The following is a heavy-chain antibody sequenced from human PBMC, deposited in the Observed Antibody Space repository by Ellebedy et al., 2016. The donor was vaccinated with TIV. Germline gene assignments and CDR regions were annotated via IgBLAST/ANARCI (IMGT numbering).Heavy chain of an antibody. J-gene: IGHJ3*02. D-gene: IGHD3-22*01. CDR3: ATRHFGGYNI. Sequence: GESLKISXAGSGFTFSAYAMTWVRQAPGKGLEWVSVMWSGGLSYYADSVKGRSTISRDGSRNTLYLQVNSLRLEDTATYYCATRHFGGYNIWGRGTVVTVSS. CDR2: MWSGGLS. V-gene: IGHV3-23*01. CDR1: GFTFSAYA.